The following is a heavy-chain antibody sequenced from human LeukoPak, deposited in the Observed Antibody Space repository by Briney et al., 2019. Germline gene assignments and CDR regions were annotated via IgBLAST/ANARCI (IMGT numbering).Heavy chain of an antibody. Sequence: PGGSPRLSCAASGFTFSSYAMSWVRQAPGKGLEWVSAISGSGGSTYYADSVKGRFTISRDNSKNTLYLQMNSLRAEDTAVYYCAKANSLWFGELSLDYWGQGTLVTVSS. CDR3: AKANSLWFGELSLDY. D-gene: IGHD3-10*01. V-gene: IGHV3-23*01. J-gene: IGHJ4*02. CDR2: ISGSGGST. CDR1: GFTFSSYA.